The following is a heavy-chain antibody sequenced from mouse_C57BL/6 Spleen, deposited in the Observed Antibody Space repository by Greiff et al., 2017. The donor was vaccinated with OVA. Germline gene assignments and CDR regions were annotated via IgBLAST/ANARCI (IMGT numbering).Heavy chain of an antibody. D-gene: IGHD1-1*01. Sequence: QVQLQQPGAELVRPGSSVKLSCKASGYTFTSYWMHWVKQRPIQGLEWIGNIDPSDSETHYNQKFKDKATLTVDKSSSTAYMQLSSLTSEDSAVYYCARSGGFGYGSSYRFDYWGQGTTLTVSS. J-gene: IGHJ2*01. CDR3: ARSGGFGYGSSYRFDY. V-gene: IGHV1-52*01. CDR2: IDPSDSET. CDR1: GYTFTSYW.